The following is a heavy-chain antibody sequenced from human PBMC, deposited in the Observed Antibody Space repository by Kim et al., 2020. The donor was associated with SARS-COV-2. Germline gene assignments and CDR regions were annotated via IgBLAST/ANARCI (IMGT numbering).Heavy chain of an antibody. J-gene: IGHJ4*02. D-gene: IGHD1-1*01. V-gene: IGHV5-51*01. CDR2: T. CDR3: ARSTERSNFDY. Sequence: TRYSPSFQGQVTISADKSISTAYLQWSSLKASDTAMYYCARSTERSNFDYWGQGTLVTVSS.